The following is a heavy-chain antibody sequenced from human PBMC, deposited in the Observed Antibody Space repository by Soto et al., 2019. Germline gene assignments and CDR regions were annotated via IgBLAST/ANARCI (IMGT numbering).Heavy chain of an antibody. V-gene: IGHV1-69*01. CDR3: ASHDSSGYSEVDY. Sequence: QVQLVQSGAEVKKPGSSVKVSCKASGGTFRSNGISWVRQAPGQGLEWMGGIIPMFGAPNYARKFADRVRITADESTATSYMELRSLRYEDTALYYCASHDSSGYSEVDYWGQGTQVTVSA. CDR1: GGTFRSNG. J-gene: IGHJ4*02. CDR2: IIPMFGAP. D-gene: IGHD3-22*01.